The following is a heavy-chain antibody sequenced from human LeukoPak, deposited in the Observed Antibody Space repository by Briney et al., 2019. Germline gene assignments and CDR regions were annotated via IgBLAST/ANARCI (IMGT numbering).Heavy chain of an antibody. Sequence: GGSLRLSCAASGFTVSSNYMSWVRQAPGKGLELGSAIYSGGSTYYADSVKGRFTISRDNSKNTLYLQMNSLRAEDTAVYYCARDLRGTMVRGVTHDYWGQGTLVTVSS. J-gene: IGHJ4*02. D-gene: IGHD3-10*01. V-gene: IGHV3-66*02. CDR2: IYSGGST. CDR3: ARDLRGTMVRGVTHDY. CDR1: GFTVSSNY.